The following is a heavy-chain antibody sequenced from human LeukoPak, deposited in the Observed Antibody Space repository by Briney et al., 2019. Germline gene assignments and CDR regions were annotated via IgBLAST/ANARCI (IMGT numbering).Heavy chain of an antibody. Sequence: PGGSLRLSCAASGFTFSSYAMSWVRQAPGKGREWVSAISGSGGKTYYAVSVKGRFSISRDDSKNTLYLQMNSLRAEDTAIYYCAKGLQWELPFDYWGQGTLVTVSS. CDR3: AKGLQWELPFDY. J-gene: IGHJ4*02. CDR1: GFTFSSYA. CDR2: ISGSGGKT. D-gene: IGHD1-26*01. V-gene: IGHV3-23*01.